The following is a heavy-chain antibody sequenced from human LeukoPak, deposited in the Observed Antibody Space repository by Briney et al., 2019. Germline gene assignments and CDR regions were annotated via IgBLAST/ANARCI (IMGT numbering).Heavy chain of an antibody. CDR1: VFSSSSYA. CDR3: AKSQGPPKGGTDC. V-gene: IGHV3-23*01. CDR2: ISGSGAST. J-gene: IGHJ4*02. D-gene: IGHD3-16*01. Sequence: GGSLRLSCAASVFSSSSYAMSWVRQAPGKGLEWVSAISGSGASTYYADSVKGRFTISRDSSKNTLYLQMNSLRAEDTAVYYCAKSQGPPKGGTDCWGQGTLVTVSS.